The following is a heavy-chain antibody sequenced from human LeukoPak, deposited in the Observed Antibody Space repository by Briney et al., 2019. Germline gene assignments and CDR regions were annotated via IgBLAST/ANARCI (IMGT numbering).Heavy chain of an antibody. V-gene: IGHV4-38-2*01. D-gene: IGHD3-10*01. Sequence: KPSETLSLTCAVSAYSVNSGYDWVWIRQPPGKGLEWIGSIYHTGSAYYDPSLKSRVTISVDTSKNQFSLNLTSVTAADTAVYYCARGLGSGTLWGQGTMVTVSS. J-gene: IGHJ3*01. CDR2: IYHTGSA. CDR3: ARGLGSGTL. CDR1: AYSVNSGYD.